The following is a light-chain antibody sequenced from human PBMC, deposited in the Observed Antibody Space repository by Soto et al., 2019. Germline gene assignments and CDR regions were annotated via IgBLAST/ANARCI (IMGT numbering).Light chain of an antibody. Sequence: DREMTHLPVSPASSKSTRPALNXLSFPRDIFSSNNTNYLAWYQQKPGQPPKLLIYWASTRESGVPDRFSGSGSGTDFTLTISSLQAEDVAVCYCQQDYSFPSRTFGHGAMV. CDR2: WAS. V-gene: IGKV4-1*01. CDR3: QQDYSFPSRT. CDR1: PRDIFSSNNTNY. J-gene: IGKJ1*01.